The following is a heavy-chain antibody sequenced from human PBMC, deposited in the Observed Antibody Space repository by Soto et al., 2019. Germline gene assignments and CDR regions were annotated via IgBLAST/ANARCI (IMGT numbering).Heavy chain of an antibody. J-gene: IGHJ4*01. CDR2: INPNSGGT. CDR1: GYSFSSYG. V-gene: IGHV1-2*04. D-gene: IGHD1-26*01. CDR3: ARAAGFSGSYPGGYYFDY. Sequence: ASVKVSCKASGYSFSSYGVTWVRQAPGQGLEWMGWINPNSGGTNYAQKFQGWVTMTRDTSISTAYMELSSLTSEDTAVYYCARAAGFSGSYPGGYYFDYWG.